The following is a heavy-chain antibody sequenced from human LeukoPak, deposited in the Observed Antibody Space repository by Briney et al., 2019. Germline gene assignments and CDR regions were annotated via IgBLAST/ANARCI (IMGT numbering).Heavy chain of an antibody. CDR1: GFTFSSYA. D-gene: IGHD3-10*01. CDR3: ARDRGVRGSQEYYFDY. V-gene: IGHV3-53*01. Sequence: PGGSLRLSCAASGFTFSSYAMSWVRQAPGKGLEWVSVIYSGGSTYYADSVKGRFTISRDNSKNTLYLQMNSLRAEDTAVYYCARDRGVRGSQEYYFDYWGQGTLVTVSS. J-gene: IGHJ4*02. CDR2: IYSGGST.